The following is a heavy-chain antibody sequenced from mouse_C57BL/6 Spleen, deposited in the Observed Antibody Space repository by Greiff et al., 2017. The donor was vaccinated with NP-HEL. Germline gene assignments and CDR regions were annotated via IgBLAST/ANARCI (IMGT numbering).Heavy chain of an antibody. CDR1: GYSFTDYN. CDR3: ARRTVVARDYYAMDY. Sequence: VQLQQSGPELVKPGASVKISCKASGYSFTDYNMNWVKQSNGKSLEWIGVINPNNGTTSYNQKFKGKATLTVDQSSSTAYMQLNSLTSEDSAVYYCARRTVVARDYYAMDYWGQGTSVTVSS. CDR2: INPNNGTT. J-gene: IGHJ4*01. D-gene: IGHD1-1*01. V-gene: IGHV1-39*01.